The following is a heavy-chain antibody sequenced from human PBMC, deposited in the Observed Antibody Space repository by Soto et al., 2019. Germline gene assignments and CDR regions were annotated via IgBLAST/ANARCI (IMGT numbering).Heavy chain of an antibody. CDR1: GFSFSSCA. CDR3: AKCQGYSNTYIDY. D-gene: IGHD6-13*01. CDR2: LSTNGGHT. V-gene: IGHV3-23*01. J-gene: IGHJ4*02. Sequence: GGSLRLSCAASGFSFSSCAMTWVRQAPGKGLEWVSSLSTNGGHTYYADSVKGRFTISRDNSKNTLFLQMNSLRVEDTAIYYCAKCQGYSNTYIDYWGQGTLVTVSS.